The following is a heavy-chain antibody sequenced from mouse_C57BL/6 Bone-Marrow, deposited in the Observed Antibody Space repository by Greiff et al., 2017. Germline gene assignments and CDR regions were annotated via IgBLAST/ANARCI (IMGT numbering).Heavy chain of an antibody. J-gene: IGHJ3*01. CDR3: ARFPGWFAY. V-gene: IGHV1-61*01. CDR1: GYTFTSYW. Sequence: QVQLQQPGAELVRPGSSVKLSCKASGYTFTSYWMDWVKQRPGQGLEWIGNIYPSDSETHYNQKFKDKATLTVDKSSGTAYMQLSSLTSEDSAVYYCARFPGWFAYWGQGTLVTVSA. CDR2: IYPSDSET.